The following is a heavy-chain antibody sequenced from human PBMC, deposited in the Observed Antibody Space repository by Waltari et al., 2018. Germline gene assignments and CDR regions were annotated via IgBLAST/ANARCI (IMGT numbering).Heavy chain of an antibody. CDR1: GFTFSSYG. CDR2: IWYDGSNK. J-gene: IGHJ6*02. Sequence: QVQLVESGGGVVQPGRSLRLSCAASGFTFSSYGMHWVRQAPGTGLGWVAVIWYDGSNKYYADSVKGRFTISRDNSKNTLYLQMNSLRAEDTAVYYCARGVVVTASRYYYYYYGMDVWGQGTTVTVSS. D-gene: IGHD2-21*02. CDR3: ARGVVVTASRYYYYYYGMDV. V-gene: IGHV3-33*01.